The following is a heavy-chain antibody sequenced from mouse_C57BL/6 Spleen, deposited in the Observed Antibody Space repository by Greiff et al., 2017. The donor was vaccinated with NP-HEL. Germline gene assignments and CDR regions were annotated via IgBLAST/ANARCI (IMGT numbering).Heavy chain of an antibody. Sequence: QVQLQQPGAELVMPGASVKLSCKASGYTFTSYWMHWVKQRPGQGLEWIGEIDPSDSYTNYNQKFKGKSTLTVDKSSSTAYMQLSSLTSEDSAVYYCARHYGSSCAMDYWGQGTSVTVSS. CDR1: GYTFTSYW. D-gene: IGHD1-1*01. J-gene: IGHJ4*01. CDR3: ARHYGSSCAMDY. V-gene: IGHV1-69*01. CDR2: IDPSDSYT.